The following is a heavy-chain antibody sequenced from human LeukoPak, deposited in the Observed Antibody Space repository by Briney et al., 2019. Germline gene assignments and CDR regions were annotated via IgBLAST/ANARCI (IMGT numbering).Heavy chain of an antibody. J-gene: IGHJ6*02. CDR1: GYTFTGYY. Sequence: GASVKVSCKASGYTFTGYYMHWVRQAPGQGLEWMGWINPNSGGTNYAQKFQGWVTMTRDTSISTAYMELSRLRSDDTAVYYCAREGGSHHIESYGMDVWGQGTTVTVSS. CDR2: INPNSGGT. V-gene: IGHV1-2*04. CDR3: AREGGSHHIESYGMDV. D-gene: IGHD1-26*01.